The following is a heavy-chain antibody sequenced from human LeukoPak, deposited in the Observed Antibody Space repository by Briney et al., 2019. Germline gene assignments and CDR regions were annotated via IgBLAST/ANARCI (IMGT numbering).Heavy chain of an antibody. J-gene: IGHJ6*03. CDR2: IYHSGST. CDR3: ARSRLVPAAEEYYMDV. CDR1: GGSISSGGYY. Sequence: SQTLSLTCTVSGGSISSGGYYWSWIRQPPGKGLEWIGYIYHSGSTYYNPSPKSRVTISVDTSKNQFSLKLSSVTAADTAVYYCARSRLVPAAEEYYMDVWGKGTTVTVSS. D-gene: IGHD2-2*01. V-gene: IGHV4-30-2*01.